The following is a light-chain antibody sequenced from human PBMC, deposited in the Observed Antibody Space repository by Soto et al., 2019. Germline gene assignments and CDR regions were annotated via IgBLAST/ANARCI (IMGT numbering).Light chain of an antibody. CDR2: EVS. Sequence: QSPLTQPASVSGSPGQSITISCTGTSSDVGGYKYVSWYQHYPGKAPKLMIYEVSNRPSGVSNRFSGSKSGNTASLTSSGLQAEDEADYYCSSYTTSSTVVFGGGTKLTVL. CDR1: SSDVGGYKY. J-gene: IGLJ2*01. V-gene: IGLV2-14*01. CDR3: SSYTTSSTVV.